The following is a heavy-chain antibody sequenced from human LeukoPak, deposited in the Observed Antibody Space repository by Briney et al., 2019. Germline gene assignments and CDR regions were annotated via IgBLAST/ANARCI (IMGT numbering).Heavy chain of an antibody. J-gene: IGHJ6*01. Sequence: SETLSLTCNVSGGSISNGDHYWSWIRQPPGKGLEWTGYIYYSGSTYYYPSLRSRVTISIDTSKNQFSLRLRSVTAADTAVYYCARDRWFPSPLGMDVWGQGTTVTVSS. CDR1: GGSISNGDHY. D-gene: IGHD3-10*01. CDR2: IYYSGST. CDR3: ARDRWFPSPLGMDV. V-gene: IGHV4-30-4*01.